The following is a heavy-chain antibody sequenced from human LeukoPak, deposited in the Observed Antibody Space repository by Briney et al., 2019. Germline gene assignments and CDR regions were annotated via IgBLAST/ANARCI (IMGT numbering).Heavy chain of an antibody. CDR1: GFTFSSYA. CDR2: ISGSGGST. D-gene: IGHD3-22*01. CDR3: AKSALEYYYDSSGYDY. J-gene: IGHJ4*02. V-gene: IGHV3-23*01. Sequence: GSLRLSCAASGFTFSSYAMRWVRQAPGKGLEWVSAISGSGGSTYYADSVKGRFTISRDNSKNTLYLQMNSLRAEDTAVYYCAKSALEYYYDSSGYDYWGQGTLVTVSS.